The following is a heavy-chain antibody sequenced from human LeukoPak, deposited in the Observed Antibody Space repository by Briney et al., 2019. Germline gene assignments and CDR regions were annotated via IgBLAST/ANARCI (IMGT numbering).Heavy chain of an antibody. D-gene: IGHD2-8*01. J-gene: IGHJ4*02. CDR2: IYYSGST. CDR3: ARDRCTNGVCYNDY. Sequence: SSETLSLTCTVSGGSISSYYWSWIRQPPGKGLEWIGYIYYSGSTNYNPSLKSRVTISVDTSKNQFSLKLSSVTAADTAVYYCARDRCTNGVCYNDYWGQGNLVTVSS. CDR1: GGSISSYY. V-gene: IGHV4-59*01.